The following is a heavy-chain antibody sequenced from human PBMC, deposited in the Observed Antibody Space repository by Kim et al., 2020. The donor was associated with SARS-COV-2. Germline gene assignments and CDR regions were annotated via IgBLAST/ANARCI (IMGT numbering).Heavy chain of an antibody. CDR3: ARTLTGEHYYYGMDV. J-gene: IGHJ6*02. D-gene: IGHD1-20*01. V-gene: IGHV4-4*07. CDR2: IYSSGGT. Sequence: GGSIGSYYWSWIRPPAGKGLEWIGRIYSSGGTNYNPSLKSRVTMSVDTSKNQFSLKLSSVTAADTAVYYCARTLTGEHYYYGMDVWGQGTKVTV. CDR1: GGSIGSYY.